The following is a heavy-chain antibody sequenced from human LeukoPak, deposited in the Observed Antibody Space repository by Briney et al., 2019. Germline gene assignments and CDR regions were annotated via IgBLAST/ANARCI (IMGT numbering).Heavy chain of an antibody. CDR3: ARGGVDHYGSGTYYLMYYFDH. V-gene: IGHV3-23*01. CDR2: INGSGGAT. CDR1: GFTFNTYG. D-gene: IGHD3-10*01. Sequence: GGSLRLSCAASGFTFNTYGMSWVRQAPGKGLEWVSRINGSGGATYYADSVKGRFTVSRDDPHNTLYLQMNSERAENTVVYFCARGGVDHYGSGTYYLMYYFDHWGQGALVTVSS. J-gene: IGHJ4*02.